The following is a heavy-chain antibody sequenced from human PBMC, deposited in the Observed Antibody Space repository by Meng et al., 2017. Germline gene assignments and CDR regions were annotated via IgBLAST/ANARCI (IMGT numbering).Heavy chain of an antibody. CDR1: GFSLSTSGMR. D-gene: IGHD5-18*01. CDR2: IDWDDDK. CDR3: ARSPPTAMAPRYYYYGMDV. Sequence: SGPTLVTPTQTLTLTCTFSGFSLSTSGMRVSWIRQPPGKALEWLARIDWDDDKFYSTSLKTRLTISKDTSKNQVVLTMTNMDPVDTATYYCARSPPTAMAPRYYYYGMDVWGQGTTVTVSS. J-gene: IGHJ6*02. V-gene: IGHV2-70*04.